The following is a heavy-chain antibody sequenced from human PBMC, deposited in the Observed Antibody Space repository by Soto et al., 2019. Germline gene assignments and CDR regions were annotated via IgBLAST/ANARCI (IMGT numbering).Heavy chain of an antibody. V-gene: IGHV5-51*01. D-gene: IGHD6-6*01. J-gene: IGHJ6*01. CDR3: ASTYSSSYLNYYGMDV. CDR1: GYSFTSYW. CDR2: IYPGDSYT. Sequence: VESLTISCKVSGYSFTSYWIGWVLQMPGKGLEWMGIIYPGDSYTRYSPSFQGQVTISADKSISTAYLQWSSLKASGTAMYYCASTYSSSYLNYYGMDVWGQGTTVTVSS.